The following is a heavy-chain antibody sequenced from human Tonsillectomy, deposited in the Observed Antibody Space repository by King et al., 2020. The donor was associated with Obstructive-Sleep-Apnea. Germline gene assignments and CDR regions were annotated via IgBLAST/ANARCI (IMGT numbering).Heavy chain of an antibody. CDR2: ISWNSGSI. J-gene: IGHJ4*02. CDR3: AKDLSSGWYSPQDY. V-gene: IGHV3-9*01. D-gene: IGHD6-19*01. CDR1: GFTFDDYA. Sequence: VQLVESGGGLVQPGRSLRLSCAASGFTFDDYAMHWVRQVPGKGLEWVSGISWNSGSIGYAGSVKGRFTISRDNAKNSLYLQMNSLRGEDTAFYYCAKDLSSGWYSPQDYWGQGTLVTVSS.